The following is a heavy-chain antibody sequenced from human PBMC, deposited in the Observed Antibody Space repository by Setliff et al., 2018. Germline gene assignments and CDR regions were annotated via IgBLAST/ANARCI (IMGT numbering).Heavy chain of an antibody. CDR2: IYHNGNT. CDR3: ARDRSAYSYGLDV. Sequence: SETLSLTCTVSGGSISPYFWSWIRQPPGKGLEWTGYIYHNGNTNFNPSLKSRVTMSVDTSKNQFALVLESVTAADTAVYYCARDRSAYSYGLDVWGQGTTVTVSS. V-gene: IGHV4-59*01. J-gene: IGHJ6*01. CDR1: GGSISPYF.